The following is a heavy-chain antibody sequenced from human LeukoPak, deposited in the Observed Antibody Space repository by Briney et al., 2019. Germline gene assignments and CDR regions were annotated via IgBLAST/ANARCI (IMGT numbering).Heavy chain of an antibody. CDR2: IYYSGST. D-gene: IGHD3-3*01. J-gene: IGHJ5*02. CDR1: GGSISSGDYY. CDR3: ARSSYDFWSGTQLTLPNWFDP. Sequence: SETLSLTCTVSGGSISSGDYYWSWIRQPPGKGLEWIGYIYYSGSTYYNPSLKSRVTISVDTSKNQFSLKLSSVTAADTAVYYCARSSYDFWSGTQLTLPNWFDPWGQGTLVTVSS. V-gene: IGHV4-30-4*01.